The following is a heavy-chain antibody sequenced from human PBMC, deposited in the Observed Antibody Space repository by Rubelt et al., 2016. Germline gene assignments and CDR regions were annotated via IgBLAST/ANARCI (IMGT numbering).Heavy chain of an antibody. CDR3: ASLQRGAFDI. J-gene: IGHJ3*02. V-gene: IGHV4-59*01. CDR2: SGST. D-gene: IGHD4-11*01. Sequence: SGSTNYNPSLKSRVTISVDTSKNQFSLKLSSVTAADTAVYYCASLQRGAFDIWGQGTMVTVSS.